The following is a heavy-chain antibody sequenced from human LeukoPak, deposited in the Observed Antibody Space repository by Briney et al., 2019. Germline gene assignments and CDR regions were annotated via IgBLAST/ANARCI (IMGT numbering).Heavy chain of an antibody. D-gene: IGHD4-17*01. CDR1: GFTVCNNY. CDR2: IYSGGDT. Sequence: GGSLRLSCAVSGFTVCNNYMSWVRQAPGEGLEWVSIIYSGGDTYYADSVKGRFAISRDNSKNTLDLQMNRLRADDTAVYYCATAPSVFDYWGQGTLVTVSS. V-gene: IGHV3-66*01. J-gene: IGHJ4*02. CDR3: ATAPSVFDY.